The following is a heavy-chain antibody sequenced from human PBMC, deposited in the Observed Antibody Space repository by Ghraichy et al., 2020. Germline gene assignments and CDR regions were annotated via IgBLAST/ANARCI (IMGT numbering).Heavy chain of an antibody. CDR2: ISYDGSNK. Sequence: GGSLRLSCAASGFTFSSYGMHWVRQAPGKGLEWVAVISYDGSNKYYADSVKGRFTISRDNSKNTLYLQMNSLRAEDTAVYYCAKDLRYYYDSSGLNLDYWGQGTLVTVS. CDR1: GFTFSSYG. CDR3: AKDLRYYYDSSGLNLDY. J-gene: IGHJ4*02. D-gene: IGHD3-22*01. V-gene: IGHV3-30*18.